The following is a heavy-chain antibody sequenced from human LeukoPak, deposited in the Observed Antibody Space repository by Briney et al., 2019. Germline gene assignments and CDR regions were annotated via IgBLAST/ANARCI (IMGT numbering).Heavy chain of an antibody. D-gene: IGHD1-1*01. CDR2: IWPDGGKK. V-gene: IGHV3-33*06. CDR3: AKEDDRGWD. Sequence: GRSLGLSCAASGFVFNAYGMHWVRQVPGGGLDWVAFIWPDGGKKVHADSLEGRFTISRDNSKNILFLQMTNVRAEDTAVYYCAKEDDRGWDRGQGSLVTVSS. J-gene: IGHJ4*02. CDR1: GFVFNAYG.